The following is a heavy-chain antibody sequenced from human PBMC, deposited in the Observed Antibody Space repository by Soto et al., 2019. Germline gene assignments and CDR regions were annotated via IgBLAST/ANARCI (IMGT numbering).Heavy chain of an antibody. CDR1: GFTFSSYW. V-gene: IGHV3-7*01. D-gene: IGHD6-6*01. CDR3: ARQFRGSSRDY. J-gene: IGHJ4*02. CDR2: IKQDGSEK. Sequence: EVQLVESGGGLVQPGGSLRRSCAASGFTFSSYWMSWVRQAPGKGLEWVANIKQDGSEKYYVDSVKGRFTISRDNAKKSLYLQMNSLRAEDTAVYYCARQFRGSSRDYWGQGTLVTVSS.